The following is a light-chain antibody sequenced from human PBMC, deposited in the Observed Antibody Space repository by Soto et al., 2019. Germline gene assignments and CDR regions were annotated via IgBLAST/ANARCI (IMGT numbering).Light chain of an antibody. CDR3: SSYTSSSIPYV. CDR1: SSDVGGYNY. Sequence: QSLLTQPASVSGSPGQSITISCTGTSSDVGGYNYVSWYQQHPGKAPKLMIYEVSNRPSGVSNRFSGSKSGNTASLTISGLQTEDEADYYCSSYTSSSIPYVFGTGTKVTVL. CDR2: EVS. V-gene: IGLV2-14*01. J-gene: IGLJ1*01.